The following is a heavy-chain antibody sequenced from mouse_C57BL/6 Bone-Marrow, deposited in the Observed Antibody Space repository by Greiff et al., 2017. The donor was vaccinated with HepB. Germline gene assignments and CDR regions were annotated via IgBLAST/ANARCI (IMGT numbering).Heavy chain of an antibody. Sequence: EVQLVESGRGLVKPGGSLKLSCAASGFTFSDYGMHWVRQAPEKGLEWVAYISSGSSTIYYADTVKGRFTISRDNAKNTLFLQMTSLRSEDTAMYYCARPTIVTVYFDYWGQGTTLTVSS. J-gene: IGHJ2*01. CDR1: GFTFSDYG. CDR3: ARPTIVTVYFDY. D-gene: IGHD2-5*01. CDR2: ISSGSSTI. V-gene: IGHV5-17*01.